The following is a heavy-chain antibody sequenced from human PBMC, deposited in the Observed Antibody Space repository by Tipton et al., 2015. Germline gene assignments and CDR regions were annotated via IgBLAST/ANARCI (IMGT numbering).Heavy chain of an antibody. V-gene: IGHV3-23*01. CDR3: TKGSAASRPYYFDY. Sequence: SLRLSCVASGFTFSSCGMNWVRQGPGGKGLEWVSAISTDGKSTYYADSVKGRFTISRDNSKNTLYLQMNSLRAEDTAIYYCTKGSAASRPYYFDYWGQGTRVTVSS. CDR1: GFTFSSCG. J-gene: IGHJ4*02. CDR2: ISTDGKST. D-gene: IGHD6-13*01.